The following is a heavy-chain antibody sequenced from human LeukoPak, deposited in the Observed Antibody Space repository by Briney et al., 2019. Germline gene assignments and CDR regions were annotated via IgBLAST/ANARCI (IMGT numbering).Heavy chain of an antibody. CDR1: GYTFTGYY. D-gene: IGHD6-13*01. V-gene: IGHV1-2*02. Sequence: ASVKVSCKASGYTFTGYYMHWVRQAPGQGLEWMGWINPNSGGTNHAQKFQGRVTMTRDTSISTAYMELSRLRSDDTAVYYCARDLLAAAGAAVDYWGQGTLVTVSS. CDR2: INPNSGGT. J-gene: IGHJ4*02. CDR3: ARDLLAAAGAAVDY.